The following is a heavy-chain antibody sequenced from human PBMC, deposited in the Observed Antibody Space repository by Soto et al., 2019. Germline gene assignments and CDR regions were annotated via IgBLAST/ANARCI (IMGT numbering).Heavy chain of an antibody. CDR3: AREAMRGSRGATTWFDP. V-gene: IGHV3-66*01. D-gene: IGHD1-26*01. CDR2: IYSGGST. J-gene: IGHJ5*02. CDR1: GFTVSSNY. Sequence: GGSLRLSCAASGFTVSSNYMSWVRQAPGKGLEWVSVIYSGGSTYYAVSVKGRFTISRDNSKNTLYLQMNSLRAEDTAVYYCAREAMRGSRGATTWFDPWGQGTLVTVSS.